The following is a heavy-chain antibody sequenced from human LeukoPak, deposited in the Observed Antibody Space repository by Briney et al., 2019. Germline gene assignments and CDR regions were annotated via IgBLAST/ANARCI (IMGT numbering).Heavy chain of an antibody. J-gene: IGHJ4*02. Sequence: GGSLRLSCAASGFTFSNYWMSWVRQAPGKGLEWVANIKQDGSEKYYVDSVKGRFTISRDNANNSLDLHMNSLRAEDTAVYYCARYTYYHGSGSYPSTERVLEYWGQGTLVTVSS. V-gene: IGHV3-7*01. CDR1: GFTFSNYW. CDR2: IKQDGSEK. CDR3: ARYTYYHGSGSYPSTERVLEY. D-gene: IGHD3-10*01.